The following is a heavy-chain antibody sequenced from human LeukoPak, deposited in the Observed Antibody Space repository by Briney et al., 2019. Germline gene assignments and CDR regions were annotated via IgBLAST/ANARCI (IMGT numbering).Heavy chain of an antibody. D-gene: IGHD3-10*01. Sequence: PGGSLRLSCAASGFTFSTYSMNWVRQAPGKGLEWVSSISSSSYYIYHADSVKGRFTISRDNAKNSLHLQMNSLRAKDTAVYYCASSPQDYYGSGEGAFDFWGQGTMVIVSS. V-gene: IGHV3-21*01. CDR2: ISSSSYYI. CDR3: ASSPQDYYGSGEGAFDF. J-gene: IGHJ3*01. CDR1: GFTFSTYS.